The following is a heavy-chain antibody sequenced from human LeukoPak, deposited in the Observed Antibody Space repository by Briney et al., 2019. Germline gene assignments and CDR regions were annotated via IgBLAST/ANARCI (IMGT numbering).Heavy chain of an antibody. Sequence: SETLSLTCTVSGGSISSSSYYWGWIRQPPGKGLEWIGSIYYSGSTYYNPSLKSRVTISVDTSKNQFSLKLSSVTAADTAVYYCASSRAGYSSSWYERYYYYYGMDVWGQGTTVTVSS. CDR3: ASSRAGYSSSWYERYYYYYGMDV. CDR2: IYYSGST. CDR1: GGSISSSSYY. V-gene: IGHV4-39*07. D-gene: IGHD6-13*01. J-gene: IGHJ6*02.